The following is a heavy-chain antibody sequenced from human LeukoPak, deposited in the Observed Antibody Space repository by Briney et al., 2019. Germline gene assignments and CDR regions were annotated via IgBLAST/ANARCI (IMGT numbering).Heavy chain of an antibody. CDR2: INAGNGNT. J-gene: IGHJ4*02. CDR3: ARDSNREGITIFGVVTFDY. V-gene: IGHV1-3*01. Sequence: ASVKVSCKASGYTFTSYALHWVRQAPGQRLEWMGWINAGNGNTKYSQKFQGRVTITRDTSASTAYMELSSLRSEDTAVYYCARDSNREGITIFGVVTFDYWGQGTLVTVSS. CDR1: GYTFTSYA. D-gene: IGHD3-3*01.